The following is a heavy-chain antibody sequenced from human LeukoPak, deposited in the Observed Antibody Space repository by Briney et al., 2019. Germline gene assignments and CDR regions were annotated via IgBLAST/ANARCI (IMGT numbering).Heavy chain of an antibody. CDR1: GPSIISYY. CDR2: MFYSGST. CDR3: ARGSDFGDY. J-gene: IGHJ4*02. V-gene: IGHV4-59*01. Sequence: SQTLSLTCAGPGPSIISYYRSWIRHPPVLGMEWIGYMFYSGSTNYNPSLKSRVTMSINTSKNQFSLRLSSVTAADTAVYYCARGSDFGDYWGQGTLVTVSS. D-gene: IGHD4-17*01.